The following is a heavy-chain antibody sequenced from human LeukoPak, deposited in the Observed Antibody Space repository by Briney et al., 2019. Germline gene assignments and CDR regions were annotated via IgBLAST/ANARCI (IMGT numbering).Heavy chain of an antibody. V-gene: IGHV1-2*02. CDR3: ARSYSSGWYYPSWDY. CDR1: GYTFTGYY. J-gene: IGHJ4*02. D-gene: IGHD6-19*01. Sequence: ASVKVSCKASGYTFTGYYIYWVRQAPGQGLEWMGWIHPNSGGTNFAQKFQGRVTMTRDTSISTAYMELSRLRSDDTAIYYCARSYSSGWYYPSWDYWGQGTLVTVSS. CDR2: IHPNSGGT.